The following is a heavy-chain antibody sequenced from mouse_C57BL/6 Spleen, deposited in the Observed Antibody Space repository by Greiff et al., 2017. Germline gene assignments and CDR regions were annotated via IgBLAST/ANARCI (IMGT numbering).Heavy chain of an antibody. J-gene: IGHJ4*01. D-gene: IGHD2-10*01. CDR2: IYPGDGDT. Sequence: QVQLKQSGAELVKPGASVKISCKASGYAFSSYWMNWVKQRPGKGLEWIGQIYPGDGDTNYNGKFKGKATLTADKSSSTAYMQLSSLTSEDSAVYFCASPAYYGNYSYAMDYWGQGTSVTVSS. CDR3: ASPAYYGNYSYAMDY. CDR1: GYAFSSYW. V-gene: IGHV1-80*01.